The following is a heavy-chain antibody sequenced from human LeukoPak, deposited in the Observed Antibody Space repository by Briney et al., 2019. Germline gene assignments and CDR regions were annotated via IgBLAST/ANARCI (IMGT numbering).Heavy chain of an antibody. J-gene: IGHJ6*03. D-gene: IGHD4-17*01. CDR1: GGTFSSYA. CDR2: IIPIFGTA. CDR3: ARGYGDYYYYMDV. Sequence: ASVQVSCKASGGTFSSYAISWVRQAPGQGLEWMGRIIPIFGTANYAQKFQGRVTITTDESTTTAYMELSSLRSEDTAVYYCARGYGDYYYYMDVWGKGTTVTVSS. V-gene: IGHV1-69*05.